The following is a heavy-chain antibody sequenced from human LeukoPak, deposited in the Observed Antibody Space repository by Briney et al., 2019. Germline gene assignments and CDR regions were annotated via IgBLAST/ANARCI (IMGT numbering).Heavy chain of an antibody. Sequence: PGGSLRLSCAASGFTFSSYWMSWVRQAPGKGLEWVSSISSSSSYIYYADSVKGRFTISRDNAKNSLYLQMNSLRAEDTAVYYCARGYGSGSFYYYYMDVWGKGTTVTVSS. D-gene: IGHD3-10*01. CDR2: ISSSSSYI. V-gene: IGHV3-21*01. CDR3: ARGYGSGSFYYYYMDV. J-gene: IGHJ6*03. CDR1: GFTFSSYW.